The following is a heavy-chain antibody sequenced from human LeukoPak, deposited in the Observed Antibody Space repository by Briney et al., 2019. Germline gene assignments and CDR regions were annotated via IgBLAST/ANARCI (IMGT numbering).Heavy chain of an antibody. CDR1: GFTFSRYW. V-gene: IGHV3-74*01. Sequence: GGSLRLSCAASGFTFSRYWMDWVRQAPGKGLVWVSRMNSDGSSTSYADSVKGRFTISRDNAKNTLYLQMNSLRAEDTAVYYCARVVNDSWSGYGGGFDYWGQGTLVTVSS. D-gene: IGHD3-3*01. CDR3: ARVVNDSWSGYGGGFDY. CDR2: MNSDGSST. J-gene: IGHJ4*02.